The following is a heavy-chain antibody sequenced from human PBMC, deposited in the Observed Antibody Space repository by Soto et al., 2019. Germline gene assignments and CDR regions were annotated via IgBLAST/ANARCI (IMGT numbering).Heavy chain of an antibody. J-gene: IGHJ3*02. CDR3: ARVSELELLSAFDI. D-gene: IGHD1-7*01. Sequence: EASVKVSCKASGYTFTGYYMHWVRQAPGQGLEWMGWINPNSGGTNYAQKFQGRVTMTRDTSISTAYMELSRLRSDDTAVYYCARVSELELLSAFDIWGQGTMVTVSS. CDR1: GYTFTGYY. V-gene: IGHV1-2*02. CDR2: INPNSGGT.